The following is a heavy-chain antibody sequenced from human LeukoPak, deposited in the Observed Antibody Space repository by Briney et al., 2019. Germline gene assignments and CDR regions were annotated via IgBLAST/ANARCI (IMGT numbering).Heavy chain of an antibody. CDR1: GYTFTSYA. J-gene: IGHJ4*02. CDR2: INTNTGNP. D-gene: IGHD4-17*01. V-gene: IGHV7-4-1*02. CDR3: ARDGYPYGDYLELGSY. Sequence: ASVKVSCKASGYTFTSYAMNWVRQAPGQGLEWMGWINTNTGNPTYAQGFTGRFVFSLDTSVSTAYLQISSLKAEDTAVYYCARDGYPYGDYLELGSYWGQGTLVTVSS.